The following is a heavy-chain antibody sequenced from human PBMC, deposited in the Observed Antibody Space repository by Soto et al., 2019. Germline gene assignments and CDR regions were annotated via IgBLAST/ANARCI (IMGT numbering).Heavy chain of an antibody. J-gene: IGHJ5*02. CDR2: ITPYNSKT. CDR3: ARGGLLFGLDP. V-gene: IGHV1-18*01. D-gene: IGHD2-15*01. Sequence: GASVKVSCKASGYTFTSYDINWVRQATGQGLEWMGWITPYNSKTNSARNLQGRVTLTTDTSTNTAYIELKSLRSDDTAVYYCARGGLLFGLDPWGEGTLVTVSS. CDR1: GYTFTSYD.